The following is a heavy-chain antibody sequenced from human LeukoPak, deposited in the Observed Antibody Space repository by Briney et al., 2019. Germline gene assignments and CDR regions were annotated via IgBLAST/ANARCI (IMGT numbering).Heavy chain of an antibody. V-gene: IGHV1-2*02. D-gene: IGHD6-13*01. CDR2: INPNTGGT. J-gene: IGHJ5*02. CDR3: ANIAAVGRVP. CDR1: GYTFTGYY. Sequence: GASVKLSCTASGYTFTGYYMHWGRQAPGQGLEWMGWINPNTGGTNYAQKFQGRVTMTRETSISTAYMELSRLRSDDTAVYYCANIAAVGRVPWGQGTLVTVSS.